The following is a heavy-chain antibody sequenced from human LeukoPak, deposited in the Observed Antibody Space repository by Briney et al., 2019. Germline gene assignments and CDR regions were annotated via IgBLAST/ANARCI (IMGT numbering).Heavy chain of an antibody. J-gene: IGHJ4*02. CDR3: AKDGSYYFDY. V-gene: IGHV3-23*01. CDR2: MGGTDGRT. CDR1: GFTFSAYN. Sequence: PEGSLRLSCAASGFTFSAYNLNWVRQAPGKGLEWIAAMGGTDGRTYYADFVKGRFTISRDNSKNTLYLQMNSLRAEDTAVYYCAKDGSYYFDYWGQGTLVTVSS.